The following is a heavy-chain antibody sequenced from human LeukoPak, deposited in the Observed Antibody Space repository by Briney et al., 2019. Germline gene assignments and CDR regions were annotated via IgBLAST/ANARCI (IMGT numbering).Heavy chain of an antibody. CDR2: IYYSGST. J-gene: IGHJ6*02. Sequence: SETLSLTCSVSDCSVNNYYWSWIRQSPGTGLEWVVYIYYSGSTEYNPSLQSRVTMSVDTSKNQFSLKLSSVTAADTAVYYCARHTLSTADYGMDVWGQGTTVIVSS. D-gene: IGHD2-15*01. CDR1: DCSVNNYY. V-gene: IGHV4-59*08. CDR3: ARHTLSTADYGMDV.